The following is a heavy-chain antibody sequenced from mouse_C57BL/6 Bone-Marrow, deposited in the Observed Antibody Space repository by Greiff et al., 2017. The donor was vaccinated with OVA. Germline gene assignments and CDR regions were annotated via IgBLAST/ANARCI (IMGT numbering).Heavy chain of an antibody. Sequence: EVHLVESGGGLVKPGGSLKLSCAASGFTFSDYGMHWVRQAPEKGLEWVAYISSGISTIYYADTVKGRFTISRDNAKNTLFLQMTSLRSEDTAMYYCARNYGSSYGYFDVWGTGTTVTVSS. J-gene: IGHJ1*03. CDR2: ISSGISTI. CDR3: ARNYGSSYGYFDV. V-gene: IGHV5-17*01. CDR1: GFTFSDYG. D-gene: IGHD1-1*01.